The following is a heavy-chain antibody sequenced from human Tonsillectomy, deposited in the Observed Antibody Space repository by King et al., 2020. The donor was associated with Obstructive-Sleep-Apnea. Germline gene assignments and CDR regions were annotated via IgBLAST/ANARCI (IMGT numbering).Heavy chain of an antibody. CDR3: AGEGPDAVLFDGFDI. CDR2: IYYSGGT. V-gene: IGHV4-31*03. Sequence: QLQESGPGLVKPSQTLSLTCTVSGGSISSAGYYWTWIRQHPGKGLEWIGYIYYSGGTHYNPSLKSRLTISLDTSKTQFSLKLTSVTAADTAVYYCAGEGPDAVLFDGFDIWGQGTMVTVSS. D-gene: IGHD1-14*01. CDR1: GGSISSAGYY. J-gene: IGHJ3*02.